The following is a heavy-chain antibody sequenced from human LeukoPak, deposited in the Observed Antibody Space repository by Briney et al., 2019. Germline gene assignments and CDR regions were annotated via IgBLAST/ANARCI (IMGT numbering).Heavy chain of an antibody. D-gene: IGHD6-19*01. CDR2: ISYSGSA. CDR3: ASGVAVDPDTFDI. V-gene: IGHV4-59*08. CDR1: NGSFSNHF. Sequence: SETLSLTCTVSNGSFSNHFWSWIRQPPGKGLEWIGYISYSGSAHYDPSLKSRVTISVDTSKNQFSLKLSPVTAADTAVYYCASGVAVDPDTFDIWGLGTLVTVSS. J-gene: IGHJ3*02.